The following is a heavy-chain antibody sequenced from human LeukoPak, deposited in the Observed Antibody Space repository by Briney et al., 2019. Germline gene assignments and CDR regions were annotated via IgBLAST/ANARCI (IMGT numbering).Heavy chain of an antibody. V-gene: IGHV4-34*01. CDR3: ARKIPPVDYYYYMDV. CDR1: GGSFSGYY. D-gene: IGHD4-23*01. CDR2: INHSGST. J-gene: IGHJ6*03. Sequence: ASGTLSLTCAVYGGSFSGYYWSWIRQPPGKGLEWIGEINHSGSTNYNPSLKSRVTISVDTSKNQFSLKLSSVTAADTAVYYCARKIPPVDYYYYMDVWGKGTTVTVSS.